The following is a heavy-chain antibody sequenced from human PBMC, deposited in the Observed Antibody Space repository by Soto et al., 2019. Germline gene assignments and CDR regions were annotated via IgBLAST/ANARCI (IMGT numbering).Heavy chain of an antibody. J-gene: IGHJ4*02. V-gene: IGHV4-34*01. Sequence: QVQLQQWGAGLLKPSETLSLTCAVYGGSFSGYYGSWIRQPPGKGLEWIGEINHSGSTNYNPSLKSRVSXXVXTSKNQCSLKLSSVTAADTAVYYCARDYGGKASFDYWGQGTLVTVSS. CDR1: GGSFSGYY. D-gene: IGHD4-17*01. CDR3: ARDYGGKASFDY. CDR2: INHSGST.